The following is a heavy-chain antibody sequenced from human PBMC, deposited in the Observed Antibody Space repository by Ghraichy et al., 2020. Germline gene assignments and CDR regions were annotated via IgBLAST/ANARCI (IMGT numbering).Heavy chain of an antibody. Sequence: GGSLRLSCAASGFTFSSYAMSWVRHAPGKGLEWVSAISGSGGSTYYADSVKGRFTISRDNSKNTLYLQMNSLRAEDTAVYYCAKDSNPVAIVVVISFFDYWGQGTLVTVPS. V-gene: IGHV3-23*01. J-gene: IGHJ4*02. D-gene: IGHD3-22*01. CDR2: ISGSGGST. CDR3: AKDSNPVAIVVVISFFDY. CDR1: GFTFSSYA.